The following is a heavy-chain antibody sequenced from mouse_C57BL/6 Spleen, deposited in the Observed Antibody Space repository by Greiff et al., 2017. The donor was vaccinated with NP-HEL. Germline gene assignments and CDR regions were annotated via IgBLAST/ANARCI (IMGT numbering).Heavy chain of an antibody. CDR3: AKFLWDYAMDY. D-gene: IGHD1-1*02. J-gene: IGHJ4*01. CDR2: ISSGSSTI. CDR1: GFTFSDYG. Sequence: EVKVVESGGGLVKPGGSLKLSCAASGFTFSDYGMHWVRQAPEKGLEWVAYISSGSSTIYYADTVKGRFTISRDNAKNTLFLQMTSLRSEDTAMYYCAKFLWDYAMDYWGQGTSVTVSS. V-gene: IGHV5-17*01.